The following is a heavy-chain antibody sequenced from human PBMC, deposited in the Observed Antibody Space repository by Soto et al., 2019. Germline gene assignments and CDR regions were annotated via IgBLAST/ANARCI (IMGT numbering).Heavy chain of an antibody. CDR1: GGSFSGYY. V-gene: IGHV4-34*01. D-gene: IGHD3-22*01. J-gene: IGHJ4*02. CDR3: ARARDYYDSSGYYHYRYFDY. CDR2: INHSGST. Sequence: PSETLSLTCAVYGGSFSGYYWSWIRQPPGKGLEWIGEINHSGSTNYNPSLKSRVTISVDTSKNQFSLKLSSVTAADTAVYYCARARDYYDSSGYYHYRYFDYWGQGTLVTVSS.